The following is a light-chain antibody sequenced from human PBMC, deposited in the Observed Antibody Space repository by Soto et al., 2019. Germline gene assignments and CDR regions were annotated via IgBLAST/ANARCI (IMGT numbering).Light chain of an antibody. J-gene: IGKJ1*01. Sequence: DMEMTQSPSSLSASVGDRVTITCRASQGISNYLAWYQQKPGGVPKLLIYAASTLRSGVPSRFSGGGSGTGTDFTLTISSLQPEDVATYYRQRYYNAPGTFGQGTKVEIK. CDR1: QGISNY. V-gene: IGKV1-27*01. CDR2: AAS. CDR3: QRYYNAPGT.